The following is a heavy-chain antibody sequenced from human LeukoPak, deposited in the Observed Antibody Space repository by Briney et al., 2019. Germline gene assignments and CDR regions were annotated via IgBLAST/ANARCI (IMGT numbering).Heavy chain of an antibody. V-gene: IGHV3-74*01. J-gene: IGHJ5*02. D-gene: IGHD3-10*01. CDR3: ARGRGPYGWFDP. CDR2: MNSDGTTT. CDR1: GFSSSDYW. Sequence: GGSLRLSCAASGFSSSDYWMHWVRHAPGKGLVWVSRMNSDGTTTNYADSVKGRFTVSRDNAKNTLYLQMNSLRAEDTAVYYCARGRGPYGWFDPWGQGTLVTVSS.